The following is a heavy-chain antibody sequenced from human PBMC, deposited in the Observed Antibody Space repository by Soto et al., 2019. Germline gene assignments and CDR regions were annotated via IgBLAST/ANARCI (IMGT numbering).Heavy chain of an antibody. Sequence: EVQLVESGGGLVQPGRSLRLSCAASGFTFDDYAMHWVRQAPGKGLEWVSGISWNSGSIGYADSVKGRFTISRDNAKNSLYLQMNSLRAEDTALYYCAKDGPWGSYRYDYFDYWGQGTLVTVSS. V-gene: IGHV3-9*01. CDR3: AKDGPWGSYRYDYFDY. CDR2: ISWNSGSI. J-gene: IGHJ4*02. CDR1: GFTFDDYA. D-gene: IGHD3-16*02.